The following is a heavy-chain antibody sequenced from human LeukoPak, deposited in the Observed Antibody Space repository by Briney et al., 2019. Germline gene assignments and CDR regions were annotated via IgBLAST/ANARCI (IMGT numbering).Heavy chain of an antibody. D-gene: IGHD5/OR15-5a*01. Sequence: SVKVSCKASGGTLSSFPISWVRQAPGQGLEWMGRIIPILDIANYAQRFQGRVTITADTSTNTAYMELSSLRYEDTAVYYCARDVDIVSTGGEFDPWGQGTLVTVSS. CDR2: IIPILDIA. CDR3: ARDVDIVSTGGEFDP. V-gene: IGHV1-69*04. J-gene: IGHJ5*02. CDR1: GGTLSSFP.